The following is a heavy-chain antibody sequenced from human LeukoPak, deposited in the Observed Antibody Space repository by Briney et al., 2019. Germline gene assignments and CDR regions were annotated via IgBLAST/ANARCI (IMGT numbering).Heavy chain of an antibody. CDR3: AKDCRDGYKLGAFDI. J-gene: IGHJ3*02. D-gene: IGHD5-24*01. V-gene: IGHV3-30*18. CDR1: GFTFSSYG. CDR2: ISYDGSNK. Sequence: GGSLRLSCAASGFTFSSYGMHWVRQAPGKGLEWVAVISYDGSNKYYADSVKGRFTISRDNSKNTLYLQMNSLRAEDTAVYYCAKDCRDGYKLGAFDIWGQGTMVTVSS.